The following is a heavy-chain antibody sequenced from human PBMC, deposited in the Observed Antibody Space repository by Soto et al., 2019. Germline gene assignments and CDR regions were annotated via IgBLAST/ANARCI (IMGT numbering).Heavy chain of an antibody. J-gene: IGHJ6*03. V-gene: IGHV1-18*01. Sequence: ASVNVSCKASGYTFTSYGISWVRQAPGQGLEWMGWISAYNGNTNYAQKLQGRVTMTTDTSTSTAYMELRSLRSEDTAVYYCARDFHDFWSGYSYYYYYMDVWGKGTTVTVSS. CDR1: GYTFTSYG. CDR2: ISAYNGNT. D-gene: IGHD3-3*01. CDR3: ARDFHDFWSGYSYYYYYMDV.